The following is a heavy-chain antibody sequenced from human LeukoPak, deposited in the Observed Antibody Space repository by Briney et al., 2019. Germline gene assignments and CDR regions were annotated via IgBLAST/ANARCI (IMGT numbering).Heavy chain of an antibody. CDR1: GFTFSSCG. Sequence: GGSLRLSCAASGFTFSSCGMHWVRQAPGKGLEWVAVISYDGSNKYYADSVKGRFTISRDNSKNTLYLQMNSLRAEDTAVYYCAKGHDYYDSSGYYYDWGQGTLVTVSS. J-gene: IGHJ4*02. CDR2: ISYDGSNK. CDR3: AKGHDYYDSSGYYYD. V-gene: IGHV3-30*18. D-gene: IGHD3-22*01.